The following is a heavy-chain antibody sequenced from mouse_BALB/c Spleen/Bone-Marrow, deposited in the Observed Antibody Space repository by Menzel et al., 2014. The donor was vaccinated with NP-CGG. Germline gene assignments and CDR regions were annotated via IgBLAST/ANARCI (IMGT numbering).Heavy chain of an antibody. V-gene: IGHV2-9-2*01. CDR2: IWTGGGT. Sequence: VKLVESGPGLVAPSQSLSITCTVSGFSLTSHDISWIRPPPGKGLEWLGVIWTGGGTNYNSAFMSRLSIAKDNSKSQVFLKMNSLQTDDTAMYYCVRAGDYGETWFPYWGQGTLVTVSA. D-gene: IGHD2-4*01. CDR3: VRAGDYGETWFPY. J-gene: IGHJ3*01. CDR1: GFSLTSHD.